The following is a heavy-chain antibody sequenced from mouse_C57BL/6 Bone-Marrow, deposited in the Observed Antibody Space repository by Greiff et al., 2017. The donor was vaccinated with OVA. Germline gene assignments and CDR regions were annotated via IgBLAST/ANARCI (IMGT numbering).Heavy chain of an antibody. CDR1: GFTFSDYY. J-gene: IGHJ4*01. CDR3: ARRRAMDY. Sequence: EVKLVESGGGLVQPGGSLQLSCAASGFTFSDYYMYWVRQTPEKRLEWVAYISNGGGSTYYPDTVKGRFTISRDNAKNTLYLQMSRLKSEDTAMYYCARRRAMDYWGQGTSVTVSS. V-gene: IGHV5-12*01. CDR2: ISNGGGST.